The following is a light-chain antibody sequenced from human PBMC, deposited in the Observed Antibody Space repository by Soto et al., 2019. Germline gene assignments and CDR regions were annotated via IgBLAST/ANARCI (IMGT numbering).Light chain of an antibody. V-gene: IGLV2-14*01. CDR2: EVS. J-gene: IGLJ1*01. CDR1: NSDVGGYDY. CDR3: SSYTSRTTLYV. Sequence: QSALTQAASVSGSPGQSITISCTGTNSDVGGYDYVSWYQQHPGKAPKLIIYEVSNRPSGVSNRFSGSKSGNTASLTISGLQAEDEADYHCSSYTSRTTLYVFGTGTKVTVL.